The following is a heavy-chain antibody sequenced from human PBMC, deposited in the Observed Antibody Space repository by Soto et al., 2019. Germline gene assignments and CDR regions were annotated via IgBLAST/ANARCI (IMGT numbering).Heavy chain of an antibody. V-gene: IGHV1-24*01. CDR3: ATLTRDYSRDY. CDR1: GGTFSSYA. CDR2: FDPEDGET. Sequence: ASVKVSCKASGGTFSSYAISWVRQAPGKGLEWMGGFDPEDGETIYAQKFQGRVTMTEDTSTDTAYMELSSLRSEDTAVYYCATLTRDYSRDYWGQGTLVTVSS. J-gene: IGHJ4*02. D-gene: IGHD4-4*01.